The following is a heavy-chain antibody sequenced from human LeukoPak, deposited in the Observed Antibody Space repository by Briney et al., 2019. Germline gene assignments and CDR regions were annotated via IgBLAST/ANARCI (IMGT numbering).Heavy chain of an antibody. CDR2: ISGSGGST. D-gene: IGHD6-6*01. V-gene: IGHV3-23*01. CDR3: AKAEFTFYLVSYFDY. Sequence: PGGSLRLSCAASGLTFSSYAMSWVRQAPGKGLEWVSAISGSGGSTYYADSVKGRFTISRDNSKNTLYLQMNSLRAEDTAVYYCAKAEFTFYLVSYFDYWGQGTLVTVSS. J-gene: IGHJ4*02. CDR1: GLTFSSYA.